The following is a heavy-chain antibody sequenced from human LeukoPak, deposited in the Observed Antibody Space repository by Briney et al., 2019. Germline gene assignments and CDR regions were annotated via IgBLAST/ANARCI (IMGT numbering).Heavy chain of an antibody. CDR2: ISGTGGST. CDR1: GFTFSTYG. CDR3: AKLVGASVY. J-gene: IGHJ4*02. D-gene: IGHD1-26*01. Sequence: GGSLRLSCAASGFTFSTYGMSWVRQAPGKGLEWVSAISGTGGSTYYAGSVKGRFTISRDNSKNTLFLQMNSLRAEDTAVYYCAKLVGASVYWGQGTLVTVSS. V-gene: IGHV3-23*01.